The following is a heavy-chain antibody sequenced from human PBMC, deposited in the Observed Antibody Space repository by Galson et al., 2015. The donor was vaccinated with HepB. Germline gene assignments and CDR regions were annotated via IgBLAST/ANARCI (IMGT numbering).Heavy chain of an antibody. J-gene: IGHJ6*02. V-gene: IGHV3-7*03. CDR3: AREVWFGESLPYYYYGMDV. Sequence: SLRLSCAASGFTFSSYWMSWVRQAPGKGLEWVANIKQDGSEKYYVDSVKGRFTISRDNAKNSLYLQMNSLRAEDTAVYYCAREVWFGESLPYYYYGMDVWGQGTTVTVSS. CDR1: GFTFSSYW. D-gene: IGHD3-10*01. CDR2: IKQDGSEK.